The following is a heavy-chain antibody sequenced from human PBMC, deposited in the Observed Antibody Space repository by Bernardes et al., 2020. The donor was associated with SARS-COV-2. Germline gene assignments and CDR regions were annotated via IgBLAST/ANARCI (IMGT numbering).Heavy chain of an antibody. CDR3: AREGSEYYDSSGYYSDF. J-gene: IGHJ4*02. CDR2: IYYTGST. V-gene: IGHV4-59*11. D-gene: IGHD3-22*01. Sequence: SETLSLTCTVSGGSISSHYWSWVRQPPGKGLEWIGYIYYTGSTNYNPSLKSRVTISLNTSKNSLYLQMNSLRAEDTAVYYCAREGSEYYDSSGYYSDFWGQGTLVTVSS. CDR1: GGSISSHY.